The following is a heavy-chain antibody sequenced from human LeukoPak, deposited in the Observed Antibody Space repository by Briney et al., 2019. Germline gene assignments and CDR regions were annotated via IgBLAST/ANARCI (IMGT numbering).Heavy chain of an antibody. V-gene: IGHV4-61*02. D-gene: IGHD3-3*01. CDR1: GGSISSGSYY. CDR3: ARDHGYDFWSGYYYIDY. J-gene: IGHJ4*02. CDR2: IYTSGST. Sequence: SETLSLTCTVSGGSISSGSYYWSWIRQPAGKGLEWIGRIYTSGSTNYNPSLKSRVTISVDTSKNQFSLKLSSVPAADTAVYYCARDHGYDFWSGYYYIDYWGQGTLVTVSS.